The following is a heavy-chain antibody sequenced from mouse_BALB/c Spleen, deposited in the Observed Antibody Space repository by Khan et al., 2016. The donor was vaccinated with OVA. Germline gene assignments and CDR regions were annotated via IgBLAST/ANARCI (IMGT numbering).Heavy chain of an antibody. CDR3: ALYGSRGDY. Sequence: QVQLQQSGAELMKPGASVKISCKATGFTFSSYWIEWVKQRPGHGLEWVGQILPGSGTTNYNEKFKGKATFTADTSSNTAYMQLSSLTSEDSAVYDWALYGSRGDYWGQGTTLTVSS. D-gene: IGHD1-1*01. V-gene: IGHV1-9*01. CDR1: GFTFSSYW. J-gene: IGHJ2*01. CDR2: ILPGSGTT.